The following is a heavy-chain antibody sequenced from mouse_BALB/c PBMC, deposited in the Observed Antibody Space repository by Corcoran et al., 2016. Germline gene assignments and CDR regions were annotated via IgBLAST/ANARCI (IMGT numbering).Heavy chain of an antibody. CDR3: ANCDWYFDV. J-gene: IGHJ1*01. CDR1: GFNIKDTY. CDR2: IDPANGNT. Sequence: EVQLQQSGAELVKPGASVKLSYTASGFNIKDTYMHWVKQRPEQGLEWIGRIDPANGNTKYDTKFQGTATITADTSSNTAYLQISRLTSEDTAVYYCANCDWYFDVWGAGTTVTVSA. V-gene: IGHV14-3*02.